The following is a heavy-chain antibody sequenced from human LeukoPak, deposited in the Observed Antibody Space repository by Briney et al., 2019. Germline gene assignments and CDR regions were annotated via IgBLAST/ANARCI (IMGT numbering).Heavy chain of an antibody. Sequence: GASVKVSCKASGYAFTSYDINWVRQAPGQGLEWMGWMNPNSGNTGYAQKFQGRVTITGNTSIGTAYMELSSLRSEDTAVYYCARDYCSSTSCYKRTFNYWGQGTLVTVPS. CDR3: ARDYCSSTSCYKRTFNY. CDR2: MNPNSGNT. V-gene: IGHV1-8*03. CDR1: GYAFTSYD. J-gene: IGHJ4*02. D-gene: IGHD2-2*02.